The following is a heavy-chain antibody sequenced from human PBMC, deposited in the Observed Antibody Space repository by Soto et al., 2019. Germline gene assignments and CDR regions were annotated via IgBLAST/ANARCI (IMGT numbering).Heavy chain of an antibody. V-gene: IGHV4-31*03. CDR1: GGSISSGGYY. CDR2: IYYSGST. Sequence: SSETLSLTCTVSGGSISSGGYYWSWIRQHPGKGLEWIGYIYYSGSTYYNPSLKSRVTISVDTSKNQFSLKLSSVTAADTAVYYCARDGAAAGMLDVWGQGTTVTVSS. CDR3: ARDGAAAGMLDV. D-gene: IGHD6-13*01. J-gene: IGHJ6*02.